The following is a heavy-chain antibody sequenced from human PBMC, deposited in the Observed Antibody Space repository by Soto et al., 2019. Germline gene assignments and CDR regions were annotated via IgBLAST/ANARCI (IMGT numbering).Heavy chain of an antibody. Sequence: QLQLQESGSGLVKPSQTLSLTCAVSGGSISSGGYSWSWIRQPPGKGLEWIGYIYHSGSTYYNPSLKSRVTISVDRFKNQFSLKLSSVTAADTAVYYCASGGVVVAANDAFDIWGQGTMVTVSS. J-gene: IGHJ3*02. CDR3: ASGGVVVAANDAFDI. D-gene: IGHD2-15*01. CDR2: IYHSGST. V-gene: IGHV4-30-2*01. CDR1: GGSISSGGYS.